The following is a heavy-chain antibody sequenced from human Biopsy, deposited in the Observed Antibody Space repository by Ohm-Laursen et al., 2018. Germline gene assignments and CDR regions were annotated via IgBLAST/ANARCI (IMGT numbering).Heavy chain of an antibody. D-gene: IGHD1-26*01. CDR2: ICYDGSSE. CDR1: GFTFSVYA. CDR3: ARDPIVGSKADGMDV. J-gene: IGHJ6*02. V-gene: IGHV3-33*01. Sequence: SLSLSRSASGFTFSVYAMHSVRQSPGKGLGWVVIICYDGSSEYYADSVKARFTLSRDNSKNTVYLQMNSLEVEDTAVYYCARDPIVGSKADGMDVWGQGTMVTVSS.